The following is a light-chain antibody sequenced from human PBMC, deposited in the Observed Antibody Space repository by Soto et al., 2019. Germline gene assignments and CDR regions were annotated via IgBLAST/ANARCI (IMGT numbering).Light chain of an antibody. Sequence: EIVLTQSPATLSLSPGERATLSCRASQSVSIYLAWYQPKPGQAPRLLIYDASNRATGIPARFSGSGSGTDFTLTISSLEPEDFAVYYCQQRSNWPLTFGGGTKVEIK. CDR3: QQRSNWPLT. CDR2: DAS. J-gene: IGKJ4*01. V-gene: IGKV3-11*01. CDR1: QSVSIY.